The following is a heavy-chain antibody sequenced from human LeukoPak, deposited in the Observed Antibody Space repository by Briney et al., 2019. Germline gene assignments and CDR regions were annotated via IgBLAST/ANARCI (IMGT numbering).Heavy chain of an antibody. Sequence: GSLRLSCAASGFMFSNHWMNWVRQAPGKGLEWVANIYQDGSKKNYVDSVKGRFTISRDNAKNSLYLQMNSLRAEDTAVYYCACTNTLDVWGKGATVTVSS. CDR3: ACTNTLDV. CDR1: GFMFSNHW. CDR2: IYQDGSKK. J-gene: IGHJ6*04. V-gene: IGHV3-7*03. D-gene: IGHD2-8*01.